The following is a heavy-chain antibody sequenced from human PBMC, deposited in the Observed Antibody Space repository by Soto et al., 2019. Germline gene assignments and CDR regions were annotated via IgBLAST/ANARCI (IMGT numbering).Heavy chain of an antibody. J-gene: IGHJ4*02. D-gene: IGHD1-1*01. Sequence: PSETLSLTCTVSGGSINSYYWGWFRQPPGKGLGWIGYISYSGSTSNNPSLTGRVTISVDTSKNQFSLKVSSVTAADTAVYYCARHNPIGNNWNYFDYWGQGTLVTVSS. CDR2: ISYSGST. CDR3: ARHNPIGNNWNYFDY. CDR1: GGSINSYY. V-gene: IGHV4-59*01.